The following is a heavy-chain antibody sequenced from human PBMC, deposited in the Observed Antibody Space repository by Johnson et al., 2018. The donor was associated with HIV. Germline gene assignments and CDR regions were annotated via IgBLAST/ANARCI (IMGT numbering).Heavy chain of an antibody. Sequence: QVYLVESGGGVVQPGRSLRLSCAASGFTFSDYYMSWIRQAPGKGLEWVSYISSSGSTKYYVDSVKGRFTVSRDNTKNSLFLQIDTLRAEDTAVYYCAKRRGVFFDAFDIWGQGTMVTVSS. CDR3: AKRRGVFFDAFDI. CDR1: GFTFSDYY. D-gene: IGHD6-13*01. CDR2: ISSSGSTK. V-gene: IGHV3-11*04. J-gene: IGHJ3*02.